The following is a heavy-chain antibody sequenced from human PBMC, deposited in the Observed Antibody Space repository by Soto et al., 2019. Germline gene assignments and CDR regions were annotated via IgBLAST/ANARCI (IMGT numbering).Heavy chain of an antibody. D-gene: IGHD5-12*01. CDR2: IHYNGNT. J-gene: IGHJ4*02. Sequence: QVQLQVSGPGLVKPSETLSLTCTVSGDSISSYSWSWIRQPPGKGLEWIGNIHYNGNTKYNPSLKSRATMSVDTSKNQFSLKLISVTAADTAVYYCAREGNLGRWLQPLDYWGQGTLVTVSS. CDR1: GDSISSYS. CDR3: AREGNLGRWLQPLDY. V-gene: IGHV4-59*01.